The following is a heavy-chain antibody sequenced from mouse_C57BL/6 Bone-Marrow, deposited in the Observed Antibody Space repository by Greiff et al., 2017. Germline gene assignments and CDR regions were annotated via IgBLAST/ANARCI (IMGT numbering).Heavy chain of an antibody. V-gene: IGHV8-12*01. D-gene: IGHD2-5*01. Sequence: QVTLKECGPGILQSSQTLSLTCSFSGFSLSTSGMGVSWIRQPSGKGLEWLAHIYWDDDKRYNPSLKSRLTISKDTSRNQVFLKITSVDTADTATYYCARRDLYSNYRFAYWGQGTLVTVSA. CDR3: ARRDLYSNYRFAY. CDR1: GFSLSTSGMG. CDR2: IYWDDDK. J-gene: IGHJ3*01.